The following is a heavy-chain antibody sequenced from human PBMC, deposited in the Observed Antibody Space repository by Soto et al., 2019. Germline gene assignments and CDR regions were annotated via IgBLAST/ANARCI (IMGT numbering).Heavy chain of an antibody. Sequence: EVQLVESGGGLVQPGGSLRLSCAASGFTLSGRSMHWVCQAPGKGLVWVSGIDNAGTDATYADSVKGRFTSSRDNAKNMLYLQMNSLRVEDTAVYYCARGWFGPEVWGKGTTVTVSS. CDR3: ARGWFGPEV. CDR2: IDNAGTDA. D-gene: IGHD3-10*01. CDR1: GFTLSGRS. J-gene: IGHJ6*04. V-gene: IGHV3-74*01.